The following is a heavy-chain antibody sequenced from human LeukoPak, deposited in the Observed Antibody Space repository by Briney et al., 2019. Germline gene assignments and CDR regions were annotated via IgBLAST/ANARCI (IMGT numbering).Heavy chain of an antibody. V-gene: IGHV1-69*04. CDR3: ASLGATVTFDY. Sequence: SVKVSCKASGGTFSGYAISWVRQAPGQGREWMGRIIPILGIANYAQKFQGRVTITADKSTSTASMELSSLRSEDTVVYYCASLGATVTFDYWGQGTLVTVSS. D-gene: IGHD4-17*01. CDR2: IIPILGIA. J-gene: IGHJ4*02. CDR1: GGTFSGYA.